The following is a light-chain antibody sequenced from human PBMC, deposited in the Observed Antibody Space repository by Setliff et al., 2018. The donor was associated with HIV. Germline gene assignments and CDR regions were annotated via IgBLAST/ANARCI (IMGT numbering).Light chain of an antibody. Sequence: QSALTQPRPVSGSPGQSVTISCTGTSSDVGSYNYVSWYQQHPGKAPKLMIYDVSKRPSGVPDRFSGSKSGNTASLTISGLQAEDEADYYCCSYAGSYTWVFGTGTKVTVL. CDR3: CSYAGSYTWV. CDR1: SSDVGSYNY. V-gene: IGLV2-11*01. CDR2: DVS. J-gene: IGLJ1*01.